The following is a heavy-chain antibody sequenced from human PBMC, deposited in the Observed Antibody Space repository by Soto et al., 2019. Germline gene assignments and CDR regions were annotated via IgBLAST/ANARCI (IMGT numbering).Heavy chain of an antibody. Sequence: QVQLVQSGAEVKKPGASVKVSCKASGYTFTSYAMHWVRQAPGQRLEWMGWINAGNGNTKYSQKFQGRVTITRDTSASTDYMELRRRRSEDTAVDYGARTHPGLHYTPSPHDYRGPGTLVTVS. V-gene: IGHV1-3*01. CDR1: GYTFTSYA. J-gene: IGHJ4*02. CDR3: ARTHPGLHYTPSPHDY. CDR2: INAGNGNT. D-gene: IGHD2-2*02.